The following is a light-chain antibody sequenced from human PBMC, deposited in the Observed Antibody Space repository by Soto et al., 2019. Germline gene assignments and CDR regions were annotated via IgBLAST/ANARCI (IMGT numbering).Light chain of an antibody. CDR1: QSVGSD. V-gene: IGKV3-20*01. J-gene: IGKJ1*01. CDR2: GAS. CDR3: QQYGGSPRT. Sequence: EIVMTQSPATLSVSPGERATLSCRASQSVGSDLAWYQQKPGQAPRLVIYGASTRATGIPDRFSGSGPGTDFTLTISRLEPEDFAVYYCQQYGGSPRTFGQGTKVDIK.